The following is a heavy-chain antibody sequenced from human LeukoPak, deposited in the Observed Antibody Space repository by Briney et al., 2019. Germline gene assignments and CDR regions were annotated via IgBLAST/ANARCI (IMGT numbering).Heavy chain of an antibody. Sequence: SQTLSLTWTVYGGSISTGSYYWSWIRQPAGKGLEWIGRIYTSGSTNYNPSLKSLVTISVDTSKNQFSLKLSSVTAADTAVYYCARGSGSSSWYVWLFDYWGQGTLVTVSS. CDR2: IYTSGST. CDR3: ARGSGSSSWYVWLFDY. D-gene: IGHD6-13*01. CDR1: GGSISTGSYY. J-gene: IGHJ4*02. V-gene: IGHV4-61*02.